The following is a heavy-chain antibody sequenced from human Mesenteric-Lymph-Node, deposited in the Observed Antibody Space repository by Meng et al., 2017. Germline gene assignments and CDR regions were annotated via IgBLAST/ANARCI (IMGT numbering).Heavy chain of an antibody. CDR2: ISAYNGNT. CDR3: ARHTGVDMATMEAFDI. V-gene: IGHV1-18*01. Sequence: ASVKVSCKASGYTFTSYGISWVRQAPGQGLEWMGWISAYNGNTNYAQKLQGRVTMTTDTSTSTAYMELSSLRSEDTAVYYCARHTGVDMATMEAFDIWGQGTMVTVSS. CDR1: GYTFTSYG. J-gene: IGHJ3*02. D-gene: IGHD5-24*01.